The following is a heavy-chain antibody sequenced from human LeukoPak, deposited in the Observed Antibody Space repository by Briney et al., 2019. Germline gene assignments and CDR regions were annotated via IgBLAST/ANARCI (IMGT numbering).Heavy chain of an antibody. CDR1: GGSISSSSYY. D-gene: IGHD6-13*01. CDR2: IYYSGST. Sequence: PSETLSLTCTVSGGSISSSSYYWGWIRQPPGKGLEWIGSIYYSGSTYYNPSLKSRVTMSVDTSKNQFSLKLSSVTAADTAVYYCARDGAGKDYYYYMDVWGKGTTVTVSS. J-gene: IGHJ6*03. V-gene: IGHV4-39*07. CDR3: ARDGAGKDYYYYMDV.